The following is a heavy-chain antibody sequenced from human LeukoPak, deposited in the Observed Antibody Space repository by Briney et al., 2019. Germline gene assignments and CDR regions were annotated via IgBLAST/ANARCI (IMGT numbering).Heavy chain of an antibody. D-gene: IGHD3-3*01. CDR1: GFTFSSYA. CDR3: AKADYHFWSGLAF. CDR2: INASGSP. V-gene: IGHV3-23*01. J-gene: IGHJ4*02. Sequence: PGGSLRLSCAASGFTFSSYAMSWVRQAPVKGLEWVSAINASGSPMYADSVKGRFTISRDNSNNTLFLQMNSLRAEDTALYYCAKADYHFWSGLAFWGQGTLVTVSS.